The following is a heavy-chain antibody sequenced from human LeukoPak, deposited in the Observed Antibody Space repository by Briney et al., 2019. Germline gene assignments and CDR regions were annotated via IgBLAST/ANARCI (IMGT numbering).Heavy chain of an antibody. Sequence: PSETLSLTCTVSGGSISSDGYYWSWIRQHPGKGLEWIGYIYYSGSTYYNPSLKSRVTISVDTSKNQFSLKLSSVTAADTAVYYCARDSSGWYFDYWGQGTLVTVSS. V-gene: IGHV4-31*03. D-gene: IGHD6-19*01. J-gene: IGHJ4*02. CDR3: ARDSSGWYFDY. CDR1: GGSISSDGYY. CDR2: IYYSGST.